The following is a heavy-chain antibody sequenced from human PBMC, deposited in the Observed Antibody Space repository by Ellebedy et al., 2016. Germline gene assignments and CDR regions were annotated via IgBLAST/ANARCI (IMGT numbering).Heavy chain of an antibody. CDR3: AKWNGDWNAYDV. CDR2: VFHTGTT. J-gene: IGHJ3*01. Sequence: GSLRLSCNVSGGSVSSAYWNWIRRPPGKGLEWIGYVFHTGTTNYSPSLKSRVTMSVDPSKSQFSLGLTSVTAADTAVYYCAKWNGDWNAYDVWGQGTMVTVSS. V-gene: IGHV4-59*02. D-gene: IGHD1-1*01. CDR1: GGSVSSAY.